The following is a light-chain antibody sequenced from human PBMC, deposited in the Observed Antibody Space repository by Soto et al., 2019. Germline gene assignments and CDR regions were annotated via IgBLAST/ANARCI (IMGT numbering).Light chain of an antibody. CDR2: GAS. Sequence: EIVLTQSPGTLSLSPGERATLSCRASQSVSSSYLAWYQQKPGQAPRHLIYGASSRAIGIPDRFSGSGSGTDFTLTISSLEPEDFAVYYCQQYGSSPWTFGQGTKEEIK. CDR3: QQYGSSPWT. J-gene: IGKJ1*01. V-gene: IGKV3-20*01. CDR1: QSVSSSY.